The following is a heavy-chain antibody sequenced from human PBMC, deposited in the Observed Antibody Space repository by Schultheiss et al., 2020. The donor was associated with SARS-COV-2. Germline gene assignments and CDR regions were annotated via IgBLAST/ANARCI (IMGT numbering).Heavy chain of an antibody. D-gene: IGHD5-18*01. V-gene: IGHV4-59*12. J-gene: IGHJ4*02. CDR2: IYYSGST. CDR3: AREPTWIQLPYFDY. Sequence: SETLSLTCAVYGGSFSGYYWSWIRQPPGKGLEWIGYIYYSGSTNYNPSLKSRVTMSVDTSKNQFSLKLSSVTAADTAVYYCAREPTWIQLPYFDYWGQGTLVTVSS. CDR1: GGSFSGYY.